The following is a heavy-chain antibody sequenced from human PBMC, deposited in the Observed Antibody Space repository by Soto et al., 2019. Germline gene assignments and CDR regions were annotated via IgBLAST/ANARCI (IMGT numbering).Heavy chain of an antibody. CDR3: ARIYYGSGFAHDY. CDR2: IIPIFGTA. CDR1: GGTFSSYA. Sequence: SVKVCCKASGGTFSSYAISWVRQAPGQGLEWMGGIIPIFGTANYAQKFQGRVTITADKSTSTAYMELSSLRSEDTAVYYCARIYYGSGFAHDYWGQGTLVTVSS. D-gene: IGHD3-10*01. J-gene: IGHJ4*02. V-gene: IGHV1-69*06.